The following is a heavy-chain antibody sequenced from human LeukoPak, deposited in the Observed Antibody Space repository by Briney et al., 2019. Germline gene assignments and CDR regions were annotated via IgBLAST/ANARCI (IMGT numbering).Heavy chain of an antibody. CDR2: IYYSGST. Sequence: SENLSLTCTVSGGSVSSGSYYWSWIRQPPGKGLEWIGYIYYSGSTNYNPSLKSRVTISVDTSKNQFSLKLSSVTAADTAVYYCARDQTDTALDYWGQGTLVTVSS. CDR1: GGSVSSGSYY. V-gene: IGHV4-61*01. CDR3: ARDQTDTALDY. D-gene: IGHD5-18*01. J-gene: IGHJ4*02.